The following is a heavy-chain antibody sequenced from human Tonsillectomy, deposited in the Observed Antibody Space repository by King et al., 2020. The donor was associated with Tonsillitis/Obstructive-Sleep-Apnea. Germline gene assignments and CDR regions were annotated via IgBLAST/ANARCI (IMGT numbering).Heavy chain of an antibody. CDR2: IYYSGST. CDR3: ARALRAGYDLYFDY. CDR1: GGSVSSGSYY. J-gene: IGHJ4*02. V-gene: IGHV4-61*01. Sequence: QLQESGPGLVKPSETLSLTCTVSGGSVSSGSYYWSWIRQPPGKGLEWIGYIYYSGSTNYNPSLKSRVTISVDTSKNQFSLKLSSVTAADTAVYYCARALRAGYDLYFDYWGQGTLVTVSS. D-gene: IGHD5-12*01.